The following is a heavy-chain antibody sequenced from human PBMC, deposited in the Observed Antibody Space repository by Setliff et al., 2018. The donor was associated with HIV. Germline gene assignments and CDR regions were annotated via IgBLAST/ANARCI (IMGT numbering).Heavy chain of an antibody. CDR3: ARDNGDYHYYYMDV. Sequence: GGSLRLSCAASGFTFSAYSMHWVRQAPGKGLEWLSYLTSGTATMYYADSVKGRFTISRDNSKNTLYLQMNSLRAEDTAVYYCARDNGDYHYYYMDVWGKGTTVTVSS. V-gene: IGHV3-48*01. CDR1: GFTFSAYS. J-gene: IGHJ6*03. CDR2: LTSGTATM. D-gene: IGHD2-8*01.